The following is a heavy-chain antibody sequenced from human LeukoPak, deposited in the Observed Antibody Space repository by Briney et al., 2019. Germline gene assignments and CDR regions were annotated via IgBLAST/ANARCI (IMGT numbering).Heavy chain of an antibody. CDR1: GFTFSSYS. V-gene: IGHV3-21*01. J-gene: IGHJ4*02. D-gene: IGHD6-13*01. Sequence: PGGSLRLSCAASGFTFSSYSMNWVRQAPGKGLEWVASISSSSSYIYYANSGKGRFTISRDNAKNSLYLQMNSLRAEDTAVYYCARNSIAAAGTFDYWGQGTLVTVSS. CDR2: ISSSSSYI. CDR3: ARNSIAAAGTFDY.